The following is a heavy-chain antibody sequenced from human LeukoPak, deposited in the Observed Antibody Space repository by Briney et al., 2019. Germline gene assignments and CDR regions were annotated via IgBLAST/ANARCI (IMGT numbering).Heavy chain of an antibody. J-gene: IGHJ3*01. CDR3: AKWQWLTPDAFDF. D-gene: IGHD6-19*01. Sequence: PGGSLRLSCAASGFTFSSYAMHWVRQAPGKGLEWVAVISYDGSNKYYADSVKGRFTISRDNSKNTLYLQMNSLRAEDTAVYYCAKWQWLTPDAFDFWGQGTMLTVSP. V-gene: IGHV3-30-3*02. CDR1: GFTFSSYA. CDR2: ISYDGSNK.